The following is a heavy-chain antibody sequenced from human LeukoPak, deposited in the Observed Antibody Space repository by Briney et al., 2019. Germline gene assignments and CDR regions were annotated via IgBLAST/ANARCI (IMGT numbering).Heavy chain of an antibody. CDR2: ISYDGSNK. CDR1: GFTFSSYA. J-gene: IGHJ4*02. CDR3: ARVRSGIGYSRGYFDY. V-gene: IGHV3-30*04. Sequence: GGSLRLSCAASGFTFSSYAMHWVRQAPGKGLEWVAVISYDGSNKYYADSVKGRFTISRDNSKNTLYLQMNSLRAEDTAVYYCARVRSGIGYSRGYFDYWGQGTLVTVSS. D-gene: IGHD6-13*01.